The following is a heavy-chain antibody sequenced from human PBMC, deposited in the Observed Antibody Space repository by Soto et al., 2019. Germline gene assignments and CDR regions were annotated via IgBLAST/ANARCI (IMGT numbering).Heavy chain of an antibody. CDR2: MSPNSDNI. CDR3: ARLASPGQYYYMDV. J-gene: IGHJ6*03. CDR1: GYTFTEYD. V-gene: IGHV1-8*01. Sequence: QVQLVQSGAEVKKPGASVKVSCKTSGYTFTEYDVTWARQATGQGLEWMGWMSPNSDNIGYVQKFQGRLTMTRNTSTSTAYMELSSLRAEDTAVYYCARLASPGQYYYMDVWGTGTTVTIS.